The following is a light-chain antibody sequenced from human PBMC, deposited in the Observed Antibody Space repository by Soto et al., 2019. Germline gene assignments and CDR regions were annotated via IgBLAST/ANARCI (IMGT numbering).Light chain of an antibody. Sequence: DIQMTQSPSSLSASVGDRVTITCQASQDIRNYLNWYQQKPGKAPKLLIYDASNLETGVQSRFSGSGSGTDFTFTISSLQAEDIATYYCQQYDNLITFGQGTRLEIK. CDR3: QQYDNLIT. CDR1: QDIRNY. V-gene: IGKV1-33*01. CDR2: DAS. J-gene: IGKJ5*01.